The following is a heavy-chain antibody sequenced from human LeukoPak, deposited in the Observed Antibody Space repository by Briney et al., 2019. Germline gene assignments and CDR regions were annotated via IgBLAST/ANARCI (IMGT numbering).Heavy chain of an antibody. V-gene: IGHV3-30-3*01. CDR2: ISYDGSNK. D-gene: IGHD1-26*01. CDR3: ARDQVGRMVGERY. Sequence: GRSLRLSCAASGFTFSSYAMHCVRQAPGKGLEWVAVISYDGSNKYYADSVKGRFTISRDNSKNTLYLQMNSLRAEDTAVYYCARDQVGRMVGERYWGQGTLVTVSS. J-gene: IGHJ4*02. CDR1: GFTFSSYA.